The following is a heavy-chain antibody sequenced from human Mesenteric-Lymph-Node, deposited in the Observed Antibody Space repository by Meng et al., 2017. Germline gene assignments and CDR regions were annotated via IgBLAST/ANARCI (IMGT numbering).Heavy chain of an antibody. V-gene: IGHV4-39*07. D-gene: IGHD6-13*01. Sequence: QLELQESGPGLGKPSGTLSLTCTVSGGSISSSSYYWAWIRQPPGEGLEWIGSVVYSGTTYYTSSLKSRVSISVDTSKNQFSLKLSSVTAADTAVYYCARVAAAGNEWFDPWGQGTLVTVSS. J-gene: IGHJ5*02. CDR2: VVYSGTT. CDR3: ARVAAAGNEWFDP. CDR1: GGSISSSSYY.